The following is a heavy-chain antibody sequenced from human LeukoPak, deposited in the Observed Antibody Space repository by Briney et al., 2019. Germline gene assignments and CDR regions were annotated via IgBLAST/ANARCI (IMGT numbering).Heavy chain of an antibody. CDR2: IYSGGST. J-gene: IGHJ4*02. Sequence: QPGGSLRLSCAASGFTVSSNYMSWVRQAPGKGLEWVSVIYSGGSTDYADSVKGRFTISRDNSKNTVYLQMNSLRAEDTAVHYCAKGGGYSYGFDYWGQGTLVTVSS. D-gene: IGHD5-18*01. CDR1: GFTVSSNY. V-gene: IGHV3-53*01. CDR3: AKGGGYSYGFDY.